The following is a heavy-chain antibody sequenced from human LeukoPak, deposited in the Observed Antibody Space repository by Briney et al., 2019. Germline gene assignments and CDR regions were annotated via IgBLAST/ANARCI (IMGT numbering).Heavy chain of an antibody. CDR1: GFTFSSYW. Sequence: GGSPRLSCAASGFTFSSYWMSWVRQAPGKGLEWVANIKQDGSEKYYVDSVKGRFTISRDNAKNSLYLQMNSLRAEDTAVYYCARDDCSSISCYHNWFDPWGQGTLVTVSS. D-gene: IGHD2-2*01. J-gene: IGHJ5*02. CDR3: ARDDCSSISCYHNWFDP. CDR2: IKQDGSEK. V-gene: IGHV3-7*01.